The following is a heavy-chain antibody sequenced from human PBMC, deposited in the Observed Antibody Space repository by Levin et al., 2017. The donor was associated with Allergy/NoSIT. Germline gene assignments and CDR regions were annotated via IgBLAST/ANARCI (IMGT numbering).Heavy chain of an antibody. CDR3: ARDTYYYGSGSWGGDYMDV. CDR2: IYYSGST. Sequence: PSETLSLTCTVSGGSISSYYWSWIRQPPGKGLEWIGYIYYSGSTNYNPSLKSRVTISVDTSKNQFSLKLSSVTAADTAVYYFARDTYYYGSGSWGGDYMDVWGKGTTVTVSS. CDR1: GGSISSYY. J-gene: IGHJ6*03. D-gene: IGHD3-10*01. V-gene: IGHV4-59*01.